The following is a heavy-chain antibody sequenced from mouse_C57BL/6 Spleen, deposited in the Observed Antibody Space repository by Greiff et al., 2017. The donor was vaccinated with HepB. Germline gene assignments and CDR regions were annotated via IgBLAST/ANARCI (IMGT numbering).Heavy chain of an antibody. V-gene: IGHV1-15*01. Sequence: QVQLKGSGAELVRPGASVTLSCKASGYTFTDYEMHWVKQTPVHGLEWIGAIDPETGGTAYNQKFKGKAILTADKSSSTAYMELRSLTSEDSAVYYCTAYDYDPWFAYWGQGTLVTVSA. D-gene: IGHD2-4*01. CDR2: IDPETGGT. J-gene: IGHJ3*01. CDR1: GYTFTDYE. CDR3: TAYDYDPWFAY.